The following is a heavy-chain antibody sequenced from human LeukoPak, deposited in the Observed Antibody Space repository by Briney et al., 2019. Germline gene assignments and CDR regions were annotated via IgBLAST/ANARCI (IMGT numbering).Heavy chain of an antibody. J-gene: IGHJ4*02. D-gene: IGHD4-11*01. Sequence: ASVKVSCKPSGYTFTSYGISWVRQAPGQGLEWMGWISAYNGNTNYAQKLQGRVTMTTDTSTSTAYMELRSLRSDDSAVYYCARKGLTTVTYDYWGQGTLVTVSS. CDR3: ARKGLTTVTYDY. CDR1: GYTFTSYG. V-gene: IGHV1-18*01. CDR2: ISAYNGNT.